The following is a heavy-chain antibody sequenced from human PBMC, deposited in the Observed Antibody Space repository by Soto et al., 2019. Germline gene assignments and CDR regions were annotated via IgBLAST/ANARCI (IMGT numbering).Heavy chain of an antibody. CDR3: AKDSVLRFCSGGSCSAALDY. Sequence: WWSLRLSCSASVFTFSSYGIHWLRQAPGKGLEWVAVISYDGSNEYYADSVKGRFTISRDNSKKTLYLQMNGLRAEDTAVYYCAKDSVLRFCSGGSCSAALDYWGQGTLVTV. D-gene: IGHD2-15*01. J-gene: IGHJ4*02. V-gene: IGHV3-30*18. CDR2: ISYDGSNE. CDR1: VFTFSSYG.